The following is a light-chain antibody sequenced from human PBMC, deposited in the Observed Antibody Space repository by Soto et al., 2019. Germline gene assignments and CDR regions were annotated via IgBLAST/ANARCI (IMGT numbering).Light chain of an antibody. CDR3: QQYDSSPRT. Sequence: ENVLPQSPGTLSLSPGERATLSCRASQSVSSNFLAWYQQKTGQAPRLLIYGASNRATGIPDRFSGSGSGTDFTLTISSLEPEYVAVYYCQQYDSSPRTFGQGTKVEIK. CDR2: GAS. V-gene: IGKV3-20*01. J-gene: IGKJ1*01. CDR1: QSVSSNF.